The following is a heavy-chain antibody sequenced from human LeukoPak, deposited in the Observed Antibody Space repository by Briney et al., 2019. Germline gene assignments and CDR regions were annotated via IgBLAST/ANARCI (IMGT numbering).Heavy chain of an antibody. Sequence: GGSLRLSCAASGFTFSSYAMSWVRQAPGKGLEWVSTISGSGGSTYYADSVKGRFTTSRDNSKNTLYLQMNSLRAEDTAVYYCAKEVRGYSYADYWGQGTLVTVSS. V-gene: IGHV3-23*01. CDR2: ISGSGGST. CDR1: GFTFSSYA. J-gene: IGHJ4*02. CDR3: AKEVRGYSYADY. D-gene: IGHD5-18*01.